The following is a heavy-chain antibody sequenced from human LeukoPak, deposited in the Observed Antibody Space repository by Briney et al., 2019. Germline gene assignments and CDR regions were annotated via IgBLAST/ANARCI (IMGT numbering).Heavy chain of an antibody. CDR3: ARDFAPRIAAAGPVDC. CDR2: ISAYNGNT. Sequence: ASVKVSCKASGYTFTSYGISWVRQAPGQGLEWMGWISAYNGNTNYAQKLQGRVTMTTDTSTSTAYMELRSLRSDDTAVYYCARDFAPRIAAAGPVDCWGQGTLVTVSS. J-gene: IGHJ4*02. V-gene: IGHV1-18*01. D-gene: IGHD6-13*01. CDR1: GYTFTSYG.